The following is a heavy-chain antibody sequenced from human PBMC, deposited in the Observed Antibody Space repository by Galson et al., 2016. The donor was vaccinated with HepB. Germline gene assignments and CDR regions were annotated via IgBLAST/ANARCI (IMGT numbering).Heavy chain of an antibody. J-gene: IGHJ5*02. CDR2: ISPSSGTI. Sequence: SLRLSCAASGFTFSRNSMNWVRQAPGKGLEWISHISPSSGTIRYADSVRGRFTISRDNAKDSLYLQMTSLRDEDTAVYYCAKDSPYTNWFDPWGQGTLVTVSS. D-gene: IGHD4-11*01. V-gene: IGHV3-48*02. CDR1: GFTFSRNS. CDR3: AKDSPYTNWFDP.